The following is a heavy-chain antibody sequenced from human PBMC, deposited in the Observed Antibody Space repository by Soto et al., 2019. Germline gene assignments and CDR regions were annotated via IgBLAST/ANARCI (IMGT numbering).Heavy chain of an antibody. CDR2: IVVGSGNT. CDR1: GFTFTSSA. V-gene: IGHV1-58*01. CDR3: AADASVVTMVRGVKTYYYYGMDV. D-gene: IGHD3-10*01. J-gene: IGHJ6*02. Sequence: SVKVSCKASGFTFTSSAVQWVRQARGQRLEWIGWIVVGSGNTNYAQKFQERVTITRDMSTSTAYMELSSLRSEDTAVYYCAADASVVTMVRGVKTYYYYGMDVWGQGTTVTVSS.